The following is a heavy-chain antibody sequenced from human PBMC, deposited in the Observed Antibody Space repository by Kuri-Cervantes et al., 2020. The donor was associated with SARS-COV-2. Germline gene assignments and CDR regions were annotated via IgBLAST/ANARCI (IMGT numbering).Heavy chain of an antibody. CDR2: IWYDGSNK. J-gene: IGHJ4*02. CDR1: GFTFSSYG. Sequence: GGSLRLSCAASGFTFSSYGMHWVRQAPGKGLEWVAVIWYDGSNKYYADSVKGRFTISRDNAKNSLYLRMNSLRAEDTAIYYCARASWDSSGCPKVDYWGQGTLVTVSS. V-gene: IGHV3-33*01. D-gene: IGHD3-22*01. CDR3: ARASWDSSGCPKVDY.